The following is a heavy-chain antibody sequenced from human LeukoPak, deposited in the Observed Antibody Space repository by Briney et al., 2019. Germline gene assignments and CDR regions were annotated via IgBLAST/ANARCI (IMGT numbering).Heavy chain of an antibody. CDR2: ISGSTGST. CDR3: AKGIRNYGPTHFDY. D-gene: IGHD1-14*01. Sequence: GGSLRLSCAASGFTFSSFAMSWVRQAPGKGLEWVSAISGSTGSTFLVDSVKGRFTISRDNAKNTLYLQMSSLGAEDTAVYYCAKGIRNYGPTHFDYWGQGTLVTVSS. V-gene: IGHV3-23*01. CDR1: GFTFSSFA. J-gene: IGHJ4*02.